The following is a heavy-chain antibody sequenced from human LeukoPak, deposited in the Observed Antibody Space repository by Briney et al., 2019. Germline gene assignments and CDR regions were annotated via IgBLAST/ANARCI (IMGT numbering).Heavy chain of an antibody. CDR2: IYSGGTT. Sequence: GGSLRLSCAASGYTVSTNCMTWVRQAPGKGLEWVSTIYSGGTTYYADSVMGRFTISRHNSRNTLYLQMNSLRAEDTAVYYCARVDTVMAYYFDLWGQGTLVTVSS. CDR1: GYTVSTNC. V-gene: IGHV3-53*04. J-gene: IGHJ4*02. CDR3: ARVDTVMAYYFDL. D-gene: IGHD5-18*01.